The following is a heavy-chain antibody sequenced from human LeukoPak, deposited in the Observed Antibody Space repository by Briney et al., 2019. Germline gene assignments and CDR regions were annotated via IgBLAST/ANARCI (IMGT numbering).Heavy chain of an antibody. CDR3: ARYRTSRGYAGYDYDY. D-gene: IGHD5-12*01. Sequence: PGGSLRLSCAASGFTFRDHYMSWVRQAPGKGLEWVSYISSGGSTIYYADSVKGRFTISRDSGKNSLYLQMDSLRVEDTAIYYCARYRTSRGYAGYDYDYWGQGTLVTVSS. CDR2: ISSGGSTI. V-gene: IGHV3-11*04. J-gene: IGHJ4*02. CDR1: GFTFRDHY.